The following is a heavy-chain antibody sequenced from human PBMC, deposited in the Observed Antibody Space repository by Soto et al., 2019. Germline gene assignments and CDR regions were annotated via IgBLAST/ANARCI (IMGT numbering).Heavy chain of an antibody. V-gene: IGHV3-23*01. CDR1: GFTFSSYA. CDR3: AKDPGYYDILTGYYTGPDY. CDR2: VSGSGGST. Sequence: PGGSLRLSCAASGFTFSSYAMSWVRQAPGKGLEWISAVSGSGGSTYYADSVKGRFTISRDNSKDTLYLQMNNLRAEDTAVYYCAKDPGYYDILTGYYTGPDYWGQGTLVTVSS. J-gene: IGHJ4*02. D-gene: IGHD3-9*01.